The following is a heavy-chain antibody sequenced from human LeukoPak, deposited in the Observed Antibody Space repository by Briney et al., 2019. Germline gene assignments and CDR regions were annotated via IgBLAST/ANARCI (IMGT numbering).Heavy chain of an antibody. CDR3: ARASRDGYNQNFDH. CDR2: IYPGGSET. V-gene: IGHV5-51*01. D-gene: IGHD5-24*01. Sequence: GESLKISCKGSGYSFSSYRNAWVRQRPGKGLEWMGIIYPGGSETRYDPSFQGQVTISADSSTSTAYLQWSSLRASDTAMYYCARASRDGYNQNFDHWGQGTLVTVSS. J-gene: IGHJ4*02. CDR1: GYSFSSYR.